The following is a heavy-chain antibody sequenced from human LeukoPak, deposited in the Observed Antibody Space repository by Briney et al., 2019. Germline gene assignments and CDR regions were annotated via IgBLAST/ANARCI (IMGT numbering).Heavy chain of an antibody. V-gene: IGHV3-74*01. CDR1: GFTFSSYW. Sequence: QPGGSLRLSCAASGFTFSSYWRHWVRQAPGKGLVWVSRINSDGSSTSYADSGKGRFTISRYNAKNMLYLQINSLIAEDTAVYSCGRAGSSGWYAGYWGQGTLVTVSS. CDR3: GRAGSSGWYAGY. CDR2: INSDGSST. J-gene: IGHJ4*02. D-gene: IGHD6-19*01.